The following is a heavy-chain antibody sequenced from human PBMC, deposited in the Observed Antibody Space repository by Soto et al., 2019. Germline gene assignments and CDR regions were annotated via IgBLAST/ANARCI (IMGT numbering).Heavy chain of an antibody. CDR2: INAGNGNT. J-gene: IGHJ6*02. V-gene: IGHV1-3*01. CDR3: ARFYYYDSSGYPTYYYGMDA. Sequence: QVQLVQSGAEVKKPGASVKVSCKASGYTFTSYALHWVRQAPGQRLEWMGWINAGNGNTKYSQKFQGRVTITRDTYASTAYMERSSLRSEDTAVYYFARFYYYDSSGYPTYYYGMDAWGQGNTVTVSS. D-gene: IGHD3-22*01. CDR1: GYTFTSYA.